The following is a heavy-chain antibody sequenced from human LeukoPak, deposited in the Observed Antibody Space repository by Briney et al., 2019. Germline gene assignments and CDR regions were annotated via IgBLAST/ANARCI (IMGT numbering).Heavy chain of an antibody. J-gene: IGHJ3*02. CDR1: GFTFSSYV. CDR2: ISGSGGST. CDR3: AKDLLRRRAFDI. V-gene: IGHV3-23*01. Sequence: GGSLRLSCAASGFTFSSYVMSWVRQAPGKGLEWVSAISGSGGSTYYADSVKGRFTISRDNSKNTLYLQMNSLRAEDTAVYYCAKDLLRRRAFDIWGQGTMVTVSS.